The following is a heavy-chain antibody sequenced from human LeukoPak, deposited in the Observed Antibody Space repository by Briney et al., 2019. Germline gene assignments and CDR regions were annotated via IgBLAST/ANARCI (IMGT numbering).Heavy chain of an antibody. D-gene: IGHD3-22*01. CDR2: VGFNGVTR. J-gene: IGHJ4*02. CDR3: AKGSSRLLRPHFDF. CDR1: GFNLSDYA. V-gene: IGHV3-23*01. Sequence: GGSLRLSCVASGFNLSDYAMTWVRQAPGKGLVWVSVVGFNGVTRFYADSVKDRFIVSRDNAKNTLHLEMKGLRAEDSAFSYCAKGSSRLLRPHFDFWGQGILVTVSS.